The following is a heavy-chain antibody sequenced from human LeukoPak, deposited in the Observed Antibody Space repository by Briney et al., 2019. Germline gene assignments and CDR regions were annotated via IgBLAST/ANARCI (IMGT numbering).Heavy chain of an antibody. J-gene: IGHJ4*02. V-gene: IGHV4-61*02. CDR3: AREVWDYYDSSGSLDY. Sequence: PSETLSLTCTVSGGSISSGSYYWSWIRQPAGKGLEWIGRIYTSGSTNYNPSLKSRVTISVDTSKNQFSLKLSSVTAADTAVYYCAREVWDYYDSSGSLDYWGQGTLVTVSS. CDR2: IYTSGST. CDR1: GGSISSGSYY. D-gene: IGHD3-22*01.